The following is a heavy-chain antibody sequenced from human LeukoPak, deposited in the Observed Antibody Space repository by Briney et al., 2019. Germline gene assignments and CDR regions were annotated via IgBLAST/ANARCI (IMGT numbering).Heavy chain of an antibody. V-gene: IGHV1-18*01. J-gene: IGHJ4*02. Sequence: GASVKDSCKASGYTFTSYGISWVRQAPGQGLEWMGWISAYNGNTNYAQKFQGRVTMTTDTSTSTTYMELRSLRSDDTAVYYCARSIGSSSRSPPPFDYWGQGTLVTVSS. CDR3: ARSIGSSSRSPPPFDY. D-gene: IGHD6-13*01. CDR2: ISAYNGNT. CDR1: GYTFTSYG.